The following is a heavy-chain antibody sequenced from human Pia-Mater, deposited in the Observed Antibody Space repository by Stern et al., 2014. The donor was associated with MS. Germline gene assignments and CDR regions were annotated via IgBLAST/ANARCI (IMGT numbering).Heavy chain of an antibody. CDR3: AKGRTVTGTGYGVDV. D-gene: IGHD6-19*01. Sequence: EVQLEESGGGLVQPGGFLRLSCAASGFTFSDYAMTWVRQAPGKGLEWVSSISGSGGNTFYADSVKGRFTISRDSSKSTLYLQMGSRRVEDTARYYCAKGRTVTGTGYGVDVGGQGTTVTVSS. CDR2: ISGSGGNT. V-gene: IGHV3-23*04. CDR1: GFTFSDYA. J-gene: IGHJ6*02.